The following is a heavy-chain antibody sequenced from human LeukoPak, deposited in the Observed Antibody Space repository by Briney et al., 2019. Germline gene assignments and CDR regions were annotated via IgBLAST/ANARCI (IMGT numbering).Heavy chain of an antibody. J-gene: IGHJ4*02. D-gene: IGHD3-22*01. Sequence: PGGSLRLSCAASGFTFSGYEMNWVSQAPGKRLEWVSYISSSGSTIYYADSVKGRFTISRDNAKNSLYLQMNSLRAEDTAVYYCARDNYDSSTPYYFDYWGQGTLVTVSS. V-gene: IGHV3-48*03. CDR2: ISSSGSTI. CDR3: ARDNYDSSTPYYFDY. CDR1: GFTFSGYE.